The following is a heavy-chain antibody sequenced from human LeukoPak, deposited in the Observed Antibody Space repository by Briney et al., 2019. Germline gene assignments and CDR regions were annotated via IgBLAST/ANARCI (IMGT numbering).Heavy chain of an antibody. J-gene: IGHJ4*02. CDR1: GGSFSGCY. D-gene: IGHD6-13*01. CDR2: INHSGST. CDR3: ARGPGTWYYY. Sequence: SETLSLTCAVYGGSFSGCYWSWIRQPPGKGLEWIGEINHSGSTNYNPSLKSRVTISIDTSKNQFSLKLSSVTAADTALYYCARGPGTWYYYWGQGTLVTVFS. V-gene: IGHV4-34*01.